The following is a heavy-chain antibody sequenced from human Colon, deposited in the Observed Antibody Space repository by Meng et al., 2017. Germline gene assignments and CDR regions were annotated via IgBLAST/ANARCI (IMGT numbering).Heavy chain of an antibody. CDR3: ARDCGDVRGGFDF. CDR1: GDSVSINSAA. V-gene: IGHV6-1*01. Sequence: VQPQQSGPGLVKPSQTLSLTCPISGDSVSINSAAWNWLRQSPSRGLEWLGRTYTRSKYYNDYALSVKSRITINPDTSKNQFSLQLNSVPPEDTAIYYCARDCGDVRGGFDFWGQGTLVTVSS. J-gene: IGHJ4*02. D-gene: IGHD3-10*02. CDR2: TYTRSKYYN.